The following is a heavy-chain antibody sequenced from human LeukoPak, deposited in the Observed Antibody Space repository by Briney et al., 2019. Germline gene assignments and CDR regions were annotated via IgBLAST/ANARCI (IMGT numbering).Heavy chain of an antibody. CDR2: IIPIFGTA. Sequence: GASVKVSCKASGYSFTSYGISWGRQAPGQGLEWMGGIIPIFGTANYAQKFQGRVTITADESTSTAYMELSSLRSEDTAVYYCARGPAECSSTSCYEKSGGYYYYYGMDVWGKGTTVTVSS. CDR3: ARGPAECSSTSCYEKSGGYYYYYGMDV. CDR1: GYSFTSYG. V-gene: IGHV1-69*13. J-gene: IGHJ6*04. D-gene: IGHD2-2*01.